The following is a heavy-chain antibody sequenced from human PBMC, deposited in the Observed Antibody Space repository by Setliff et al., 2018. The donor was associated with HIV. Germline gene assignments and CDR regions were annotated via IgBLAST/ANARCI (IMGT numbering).Heavy chain of an antibody. CDR1: GYTFIGHY. Sequence: ASVKVSCKASGYTFIGHYIHWVRQAPGQGLEWMGWINPNSGDTKYAQKFQDRVSLTRDTSLSTAYMELSSLRTEDTAVYYCARGPSLTTVTTRGDYMDVWGKGTTVTVSS. D-gene: IGHD4-17*01. V-gene: IGHV1-2*02. J-gene: IGHJ6*03. CDR2: INPNSGDT. CDR3: ARGPSLTTVTTRGDYMDV.